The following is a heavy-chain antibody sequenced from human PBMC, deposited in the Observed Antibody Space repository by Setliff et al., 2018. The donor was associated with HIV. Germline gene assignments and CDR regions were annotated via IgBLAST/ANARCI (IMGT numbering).Heavy chain of an antibody. CDR1: GVSISDYY. CDR2: IYFSGST. CDR3: ARDRVHNPSYNFWSGPTNYYFDS. D-gene: IGHD3-3*01. V-gene: IGHV4-59*13. Sequence: SETLSLTCTVSGVSISDYYWSWIRQPPGKGLEWIGYIYFSGSTNYNPSLKSRVTMSLDTSKSQFSLKLSSVTAADTAVYYCARDRVHNPSYNFWSGPTNYYFDSWDQGTLVTVSS. J-gene: IGHJ4*02.